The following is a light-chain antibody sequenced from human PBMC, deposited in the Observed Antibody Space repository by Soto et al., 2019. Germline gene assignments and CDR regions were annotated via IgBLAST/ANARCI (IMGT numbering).Light chain of an antibody. CDR1: SSDVGGYNY. V-gene: IGLV2-14*01. J-gene: IGLJ7*02. CDR3: SSYTSSSNLV. Sequence: QSALTQPASVSGSPGQSITISCTGTSSDVGGYNYVSWYQQHPGKAPKLMIYEVSNRPSGVSNRFSGSKSGNTASLTISGLQAEDEADSYCSSYTSSSNLVLGGGPQLTAL. CDR2: EVS.